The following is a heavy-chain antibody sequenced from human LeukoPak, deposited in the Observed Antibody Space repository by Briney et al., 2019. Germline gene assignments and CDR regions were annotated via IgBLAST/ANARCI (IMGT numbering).Heavy chain of an antibody. CDR1: GFTFSSYW. CDR2: IKQDGSEK. CDR3: ARCVTTDPMTAFDI. D-gene: IGHD4-17*01. V-gene: IGHV3-7*03. J-gene: IGHJ3*02. Sequence: GGSLRLSCAASGFTFSSYWMSWVRQAPGKGLEWVANIKQDGSEKYYVDSVKGRFTISRDNAKNSLYLQMNSLRAEDTALYHCARCVTTDPMTAFDIWGQGTMVTVSS.